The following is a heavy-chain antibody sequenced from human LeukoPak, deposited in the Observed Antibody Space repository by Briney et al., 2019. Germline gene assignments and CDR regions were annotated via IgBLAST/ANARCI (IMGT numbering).Heavy chain of an antibody. D-gene: IGHD3-10*01. CDR3: ARSGLTYYYGSGSYQSY. Sequence: SETLSLTCAVYGGSFSGYYWSWIRQPPGKGLEWIGEINHSGSTNYNPSLKSRVTISVDTSKNQFSLKLSSVTAADTAVYYCARSGLTYYYGSGSYQSYWGQGTLVTVSS. J-gene: IGHJ4*02. CDR2: INHSGST. V-gene: IGHV4-34*01. CDR1: GGSFSGYY.